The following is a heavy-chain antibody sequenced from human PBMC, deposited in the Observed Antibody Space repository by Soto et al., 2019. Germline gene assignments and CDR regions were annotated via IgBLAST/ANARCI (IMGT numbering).Heavy chain of an antibody. CDR2: IKPDGSAT. CDR1: GFTFGSYW. Sequence: EVQLVESGGGLVQPGGSLRLSCAVSGFTFGSYWMNWVRLIPGKGLEWVAYIKPDGSATYYVDSVKGRFTIYRDNAKNSLYLKMNSLRVEDTSVYYCARACYCGPGCDYYFDGWGQGTLVTVSS. CDR3: ARACYCGPGCDYYFDG. J-gene: IGHJ4*02. V-gene: IGHV3-7*01. D-gene: IGHD5-12*01.